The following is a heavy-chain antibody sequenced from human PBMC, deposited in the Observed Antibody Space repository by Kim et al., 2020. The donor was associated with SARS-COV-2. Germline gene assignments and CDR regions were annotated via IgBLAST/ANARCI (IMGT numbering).Heavy chain of an antibody. Sequence: SVKVSCKASGGTFSSYAISWVRQAPGQGLEWMGGIIPIFGTANYAQKFQGRVTITADESTSTAYMELSSLRSEDTAVYYCARLVTTFYYYYYGMDVWGQGTTVTVSS. CDR1: GGTFSSYA. V-gene: IGHV1-69*13. CDR2: IIPIFGTA. CDR3: ARLVTTFYYYYYGMDV. J-gene: IGHJ6*02. D-gene: IGHD4-17*01.